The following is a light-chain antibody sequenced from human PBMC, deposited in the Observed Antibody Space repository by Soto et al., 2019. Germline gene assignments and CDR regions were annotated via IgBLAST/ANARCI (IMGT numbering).Light chain of an antibody. CDR2: AAS. CDR3: QQYGTSPPRYT. CDR1: QSVSSSY. J-gene: IGKJ2*01. V-gene: IGKV3-20*01. Sequence: EIVLTQSPGTLSLSPGDRATLSCRASQSVSSSYLAWYQQKPGQAPRLLIYAASSRATGIPDRFSGSGSGTDFTLTISRLEPEDFAVYYCQQYGTSPPRYTFGQGTKLEIK.